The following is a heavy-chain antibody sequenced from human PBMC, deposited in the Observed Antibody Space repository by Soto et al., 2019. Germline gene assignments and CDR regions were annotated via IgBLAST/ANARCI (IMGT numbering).Heavy chain of an antibody. CDR1: GFTFSSYG. CDR3: ARDWSGSSFDS. CDR2: IWYDGSNK. D-gene: IGHD3-10*01. V-gene: IGHV3-33*01. J-gene: IGHJ4*02. Sequence: ESGGGVVQPGRSLRLSCAASGFTFSSYGMHWVRQAPGKGLEWVAVIWYDGSNKYYADSVKGRFTISRDNSKNTLYLQMNSLRAEDTAVYYCARDWSGSSFDSWGQGTLVTVSS.